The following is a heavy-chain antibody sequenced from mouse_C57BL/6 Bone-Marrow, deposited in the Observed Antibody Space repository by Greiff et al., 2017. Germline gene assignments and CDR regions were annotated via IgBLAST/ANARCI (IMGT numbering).Heavy chain of an antibody. CDR1: GFNIKDDY. CDR2: IDPENGDT. V-gene: IGHV14-4*01. D-gene: IGHD2-1*01. CDR3: TGLLYPRYLDY. J-gene: IGHJ2*01. Sequence: EVKLVESGAELVRPGASVKLSCTASGFNIKDDYMHWVKQRPEQGLEWIGWIDPENGDTEYASKFQGKATITADTSSNTAYLQLSSLTSEDTAVYYCTGLLYPRYLDYWGQGTTLTVSS.